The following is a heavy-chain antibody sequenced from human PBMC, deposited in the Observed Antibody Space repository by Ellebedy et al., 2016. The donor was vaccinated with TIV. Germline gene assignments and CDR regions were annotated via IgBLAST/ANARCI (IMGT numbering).Heavy chain of an antibody. CDR3: AGRSGAAASGHDY. CDR1: GGSMSGSGFY. D-gene: IGHD6-25*01. V-gene: IGHV4-39*01. J-gene: IGHJ4*02. CDR2: IRSSGRT. Sequence: MPSETLSLTCTVSGGSMSGSGFYWGFVRQPPGKGLEWIGSIRSSGRTYYNPPLKSRVTMSVDTSKNQFSLNLNSVTAADTAVYFCAGRSGAAASGHDYWGQGTLASVSS.